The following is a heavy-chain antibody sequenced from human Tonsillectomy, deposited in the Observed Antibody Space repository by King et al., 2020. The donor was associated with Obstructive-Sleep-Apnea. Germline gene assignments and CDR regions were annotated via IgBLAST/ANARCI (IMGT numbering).Heavy chain of an antibody. CDR1: DGSINSYY. V-gene: IGHV4-59*01. CDR3: ARDRVGRDGYNRFDY. Sequence: QLQESGPGLVKPSETLSLTCTVSDGSINSYYWSWIRQTPGKGLEWIGYISYSWSTNYNPSLKSRVTISVATSKNQFSLKLSSVTAADTAVYYCARDRVGRDGYNRFDYWGQGTLVTVSS. D-gene: IGHD5-24*01. J-gene: IGHJ4*02. CDR2: ISYSWST.